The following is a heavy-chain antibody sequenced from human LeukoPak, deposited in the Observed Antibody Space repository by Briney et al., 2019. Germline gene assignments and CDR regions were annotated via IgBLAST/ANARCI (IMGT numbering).Heavy chain of an antibody. J-gene: IGHJ4*02. CDR3: ARDANYYDSSGYYHEIDY. D-gene: IGHD3-22*01. CDR2: MNPNSGNI. CDR1: GGTFSSYA. Sequence: GSSVKVSCKASGGTFSSYAISWVRQAPGQGLEWMGWMNPNSGNIGYAQKFQGRVTITRNTSISAAYMELSSLRSEDAAVYYCARDANYYDSSGYYHEIDYWGQGTLVTVSS. V-gene: IGHV1-8*03.